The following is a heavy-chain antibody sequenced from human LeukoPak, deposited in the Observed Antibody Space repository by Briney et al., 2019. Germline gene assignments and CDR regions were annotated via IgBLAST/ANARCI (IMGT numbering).Heavy chain of an antibody. V-gene: IGHV3-23*01. Sequence: GGSLRLSCVASGFTLSSYAMSWVRQAPGRGLEWVSSISASGGGTYYADSVKGRFTISRDTSKNTLYLQMNSLRAEDTAVYYCAPLAATTDYWGQGTLVTVSS. CDR2: ISASGGGT. D-gene: IGHD5-12*01. J-gene: IGHJ4*02. CDR1: GFTLSSYA. CDR3: APLAATTDY.